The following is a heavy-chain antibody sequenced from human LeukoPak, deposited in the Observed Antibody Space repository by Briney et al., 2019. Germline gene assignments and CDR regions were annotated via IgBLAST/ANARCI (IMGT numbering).Heavy chain of an antibody. CDR1: GFTFSSYS. CDR3: AGHLASYYYDSSGYLHDAFDI. CDR2: ISSSSSYI. D-gene: IGHD3-22*01. Sequence: GGSLRLSCAASGFTFSSYSMNWVRQAPGKGLEWVSSISSSSSYIYYADSVKGRFTISRDNAKNSLYLQMNSLRAEDTAVYYCAGHLASYYYDSSGYLHDAFDIRGQGTMVTVSS. V-gene: IGHV3-21*01. J-gene: IGHJ3*02.